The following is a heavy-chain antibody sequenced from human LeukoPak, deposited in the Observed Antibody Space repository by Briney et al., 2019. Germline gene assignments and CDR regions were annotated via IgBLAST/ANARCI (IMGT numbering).Heavy chain of an antibody. V-gene: IGHV3-7*03. Sequence: GGSLRLSCAASGFTFSTYWMTWVRQAPGKGLEWVANIKQDGSEKYYVDSVKGRFTISRDNAKNSLYLQMNSLRAEDTALYYCAKDHYYDSSGYEDIWGQGTMVTVSS. CDR3: AKDHYYDSSGYEDI. D-gene: IGHD3-22*01. J-gene: IGHJ3*02. CDR1: GFTFSTYW. CDR2: IKQDGSEK.